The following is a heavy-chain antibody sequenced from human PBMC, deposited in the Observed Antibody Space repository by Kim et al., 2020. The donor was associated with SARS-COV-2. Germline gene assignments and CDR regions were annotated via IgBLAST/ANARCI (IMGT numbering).Heavy chain of an antibody. J-gene: IGHJ5*02. D-gene: IGHD3-22*01. V-gene: IGHV1-69*13. CDR3: ARTNLDDYYDSSGNLRGNWFDP. Sequence: SVKVSCKASGGTFSSYAISWVRQAPGQGLEWMGGIIPIFGTANYAQKFQGRVTITADESTSTAYMELSSLRSEDTAVYYCARTNLDDYYDSSGNLRGNWFDPWGQGTLVTVSS. CDR1: GGTFSSYA. CDR2: IIPIFGTA.